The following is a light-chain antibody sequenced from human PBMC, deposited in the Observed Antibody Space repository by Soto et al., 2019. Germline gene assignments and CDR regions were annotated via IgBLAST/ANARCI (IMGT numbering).Light chain of an antibody. J-gene: IGKJ1*01. Sequence: EIVLTQSPGTLSLSPGERATLSCRASQSVGSGYLAWYQQKPGQAPRLLIYGASSRATAIPDRFSGSGSGTDFTLTISRLEPEDFAVYYCQQYGETPWTFGQGTKVDSK. CDR3: QQYGETPWT. CDR2: GAS. CDR1: QSVGSGY. V-gene: IGKV3-20*01.